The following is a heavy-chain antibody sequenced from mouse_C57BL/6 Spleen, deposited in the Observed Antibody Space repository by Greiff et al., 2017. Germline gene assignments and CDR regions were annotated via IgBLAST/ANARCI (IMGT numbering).Heavy chain of an antibody. J-gene: IGHJ1*03. CDR1: GFTFSDYG. Sequence: EVQRVESGGGLVKPGGSLKLSCAASGFTFSDYGMHWVRQAPEKGLEWVAYISRGSSTIYYADTVKGRFTISRDNAKNTLFLQMTSLRSEDTAMYYCARERIYYGNYGYFDGWGTGTTVTVSS. CDR3: ARERIYYGNYGYFDG. CDR2: ISRGSSTI. D-gene: IGHD2-1*01. V-gene: IGHV5-17*01.